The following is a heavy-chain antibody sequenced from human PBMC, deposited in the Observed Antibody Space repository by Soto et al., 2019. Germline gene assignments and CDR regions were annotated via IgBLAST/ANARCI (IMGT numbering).Heavy chain of an antibody. J-gene: IGHJ5*02. Sequence: AAVKVSCKASGYTFTGYYMHWVRQAPGQGLEWMGWINPNSGGTNYAQKFQGRVTMTRDTSISTAYMELSRLRSDDTAVYYCAREIAAAGNWWFDPGGQGTLVTVSS. D-gene: IGHD6-13*01. CDR3: AREIAAAGNWWFDP. V-gene: IGHV1-2*02. CDR2: INPNSGGT. CDR1: GYTFTGYY.